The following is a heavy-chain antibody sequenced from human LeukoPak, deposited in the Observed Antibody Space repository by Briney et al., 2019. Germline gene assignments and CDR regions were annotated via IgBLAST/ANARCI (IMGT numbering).Heavy chain of an antibody. V-gene: IGHV3-66*01. Sequence: GGSLRLSCEASGLIVSSNNMNWVRQAPGKGLEWVSLIYSGGNTYYADSVKGRFTISRDNSKNTVYVQMNSLRAEDTAVYYCARGGGYGGNSGWYFDLWGRGTLVTVSS. CDR2: IYSGGNT. CDR1: GLIVSSNN. D-gene: IGHD4-23*01. J-gene: IGHJ2*01. CDR3: ARGGGYGGNSGWYFDL.